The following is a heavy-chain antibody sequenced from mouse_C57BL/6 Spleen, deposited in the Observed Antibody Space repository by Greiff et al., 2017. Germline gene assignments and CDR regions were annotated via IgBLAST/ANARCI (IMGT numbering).Heavy chain of an antibody. CDR2: IDPSDSYT. V-gene: IGHV1-69*01. CDR3: ARWHYYGSSYWYFDV. Sequence: QVQLQQPGAELVMPGASVKVSCKASGYTFTSYWMHWVKQRPGQGLEWIGEIDPSDSYTNYNQKFKGKSTLTVDKSSSTAYMQLSSLTSEDSAVYYCARWHYYGSSYWYFDVWGTGTTVTVSS. CDR1: GYTFTSYW. D-gene: IGHD1-1*01. J-gene: IGHJ1*03.